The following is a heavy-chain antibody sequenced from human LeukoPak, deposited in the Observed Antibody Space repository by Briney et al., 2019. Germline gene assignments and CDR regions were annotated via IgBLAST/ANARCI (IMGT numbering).Heavy chain of an antibody. J-gene: IGHJ6*02. CDR2: INPNSGGT. Sequence: GASVKVSCKASGYTFTSYGISWVRQAPGQGLEWMGWINPNSGGTNYAQKFQGRVTMTRDTSISTAYMELSRLRSDDTAVYYCARIGGYDSSGYAVDVWGQGTTVTVSS. V-gene: IGHV1-2*02. CDR3: ARIGGYDSSGYAVDV. CDR1: GYTFTSYG. D-gene: IGHD3-22*01.